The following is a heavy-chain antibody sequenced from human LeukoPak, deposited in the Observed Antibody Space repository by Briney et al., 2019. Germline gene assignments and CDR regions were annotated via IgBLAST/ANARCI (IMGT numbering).Heavy chain of an antibody. CDR1: GGTFSSYA. D-gene: IGHD6-19*01. CDR3: ARERGAYSSGWYYFDC. V-gene: IGHV1-69*13. CDR2: IIPIFGTA. J-gene: IGHJ4*02. Sequence: ASVKVSCKASGGTFSSYAISWVRQAPGQGLEWMGGIIPIFGTANYAQKFQGRVTITADESTSTAYMELSSLRSEDTAVYYCARERGAYSSGWYYFDCWGQGTLVTVSS.